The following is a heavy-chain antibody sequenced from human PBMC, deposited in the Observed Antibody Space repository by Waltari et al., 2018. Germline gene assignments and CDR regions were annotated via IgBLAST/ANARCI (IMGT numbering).Heavy chain of an antibody. CDR1: GSGFGTYW. CDR2: IDPSDSTT. J-gene: IGHJ4*02. D-gene: IGHD2-2*01. V-gene: IGHV5-10-1*01. CDR3: ARHVSGPTNY. Sequence: EVQLVQSGAEVKKPGESLKISCKGSGSGFGTYWISWVRQMPGKGLEWMGGIDPSDSTTYYSPSFQGHVTMSVDKSISTAFLNWNSLKASDTAMYFCARHVSGPTNYWGQGTQVTVSS.